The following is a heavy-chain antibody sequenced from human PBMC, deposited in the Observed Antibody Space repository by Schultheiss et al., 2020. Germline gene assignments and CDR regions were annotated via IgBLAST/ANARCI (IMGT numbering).Heavy chain of an antibody. CDR2: ISYDGSNK. V-gene: IGHV3-30-3*01. Sequence: GGSLRLSCAASGFTFSSYAMHWVRQAPGKGLEWVAVISYDGSNKYYADSVKGRFTISRDNSKNTLYLQMNSLRAEDTAVYYCASLYYDFWRGYPNAFDYWGQGTLVTVSS. CDR1: GFTFSSYA. D-gene: IGHD3-3*01. J-gene: IGHJ4*02. CDR3: ASLYYDFWRGYPNAFDY.